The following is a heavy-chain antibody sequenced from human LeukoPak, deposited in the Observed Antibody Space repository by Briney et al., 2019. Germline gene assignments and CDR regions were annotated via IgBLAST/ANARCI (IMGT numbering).Heavy chain of an antibody. D-gene: IGHD6-19*01. Sequence: GGSLRLSCEASGFTVSSNYMSWVRQAPGKGPEWVSVIYSGGSTYYADSVKGRFTISRDNSKNTLYLQMNSLRAEDTAVYYCAARSRGGWSGLGYWGQGTPVTVSS. J-gene: IGHJ4*02. CDR3: AARSRGGWSGLGY. CDR2: IYSGGST. CDR1: GFTVSSNY. V-gene: IGHV3-66*01.